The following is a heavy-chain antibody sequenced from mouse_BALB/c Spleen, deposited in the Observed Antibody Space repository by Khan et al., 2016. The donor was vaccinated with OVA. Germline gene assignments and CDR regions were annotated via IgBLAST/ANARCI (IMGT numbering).Heavy chain of an antibody. D-gene: IGHD3-1*01. CDR3: ARGGSSGPAWFTY. CDR2: IRYDGNT. CDR1: GYSITNGYF. V-gene: IGHV3-6*02. J-gene: IGHJ3*01. Sequence: EVQLQESGPGLVKPSQSLSLTCSVTGYSITNGYFWNWIRQFPGNNLEWMGYIRYDGNTNYNPSLKNRISIPRDTSKNQFFLNLNSVTPEDTATYDCARGGSSGPAWFTYWGQGTLVTVSA.